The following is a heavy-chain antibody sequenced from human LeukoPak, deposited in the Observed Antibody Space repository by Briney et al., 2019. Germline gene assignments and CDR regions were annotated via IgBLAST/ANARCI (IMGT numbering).Heavy chain of an antibody. Sequence: PGGSLRLSCVASGFTFSRYSLNWVRQAPGKGLEWVSSISTSSSYIYFADSLKGRFTISRDNAKNSLYLQMNSLRAEDTAVYYCARVPAGVIGMKDAFDIWGQGTMVTVSS. V-gene: IGHV3-21*01. J-gene: IGHJ3*02. D-gene: IGHD3-16*02. CDR1: GFTFSRYS. CDR2: ISTSSSYI. CDR3: ARVPAGVIGMKDAFDI.